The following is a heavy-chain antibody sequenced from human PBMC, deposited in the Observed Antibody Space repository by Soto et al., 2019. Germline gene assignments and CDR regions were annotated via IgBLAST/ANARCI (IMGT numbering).Heavy chain of an antibody. CDR2: IYYSGTT. V-gene: IGHV4-59*01. CDR1: GGSISGYY. D-gene: IGHD3-10*01. CDR3: ARESYYGSGATVVAY. J-gene: IGHJ4*02. Sequence: PSETLSLTCTVSGGSISGYYWSWIRQPPGKGLEWIGYIYYSGTTSYNPSLNSRVTMSVDTSKNQFSLKVNSVTAADTAVYYCARESYYGSGATVVAYWGQGTLXTV.